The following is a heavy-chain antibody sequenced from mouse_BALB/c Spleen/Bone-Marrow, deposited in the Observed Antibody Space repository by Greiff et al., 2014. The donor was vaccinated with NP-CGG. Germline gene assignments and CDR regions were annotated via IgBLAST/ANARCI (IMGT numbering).Heavy chain of an antibody. J-gene: IGHJ1*01. V-gene: IGHV5-9-3*01. CDR2: ISSGGSYT. CDR1: GFTFSSYA. D-gene: IGHD1-1*01. Sequence: EVQRVESGGGLVKPGGSLKLSCAASGFTFSSYAMSWVRQTPEKRLERVATISSGGSYTYYADSVKGRFTISRDTAKNTLYLQMSSLRSEDTAIYYCARQDYYGSSPHWYFDVWGAGTTVTVSS. CDR3: ARQDYYGSSPHWYFDV.